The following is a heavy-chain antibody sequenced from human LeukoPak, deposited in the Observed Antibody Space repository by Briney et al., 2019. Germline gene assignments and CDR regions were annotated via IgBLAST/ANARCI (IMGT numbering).Heavy chain of an antibody. CDR2: ISYDGSNK. CDR1: GFTFRSYA. J-gene: IGHJ4*02. V-gene: IGHV3-30*04. Sequence: GRSLRLSCAASGFTFRSYAMHWVRQAPGKGLEWVAVISYDGSNKCYADSVKGRFTISRDNSKNTLYLQMNSLRAEDTAVYYCARGGIYGDYEEPLDYWGQGTLVTVSS. CDR3: ARGGIYGDYEEPLDY. D-gene: IGHD4-17*01.